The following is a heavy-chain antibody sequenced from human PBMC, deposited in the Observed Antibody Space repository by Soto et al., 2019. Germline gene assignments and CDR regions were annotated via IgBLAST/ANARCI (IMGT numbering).Heavy chain of an antibody. V-gene: IGHV3-7*01. CDR2: IKEDGSDK. CDR3: ARWIRGTVDY. D-gene: IGHD3-10*01. Sequence: EVQLVASGGGLVQPGGSLRLSCAASAFTFSNYYMSWVRQAPGKGLEWRANIKEDGSDKYYVESVKGRFTISRDNAENSLYLQMNSLRAEDTAVYYCARWIRGTVDYWGQGTLVTVSS. J-gene: IGHJ4*02. CDR1: AFTFSNYY.